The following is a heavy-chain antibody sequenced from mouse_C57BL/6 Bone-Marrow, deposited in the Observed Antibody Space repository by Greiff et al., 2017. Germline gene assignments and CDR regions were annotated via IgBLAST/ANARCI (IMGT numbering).Heavy chain of an antibody. CDR2: SYPGSGST. J-gene: IGHJ1*03. CDR1: GYTFTSYW. D-gene: IGHD3-1*01. V-gene: IGHV1-55*01. Sequence: QVQLQQSGPELVKPGDSVKMSCKASGYTFTSYWITWVKQRPGQGRGWIGDSYPGSGSTNYNEKFKSKATLTVDTSASTAYMQLSSLTSEDSAVYDCASEGLDGDVLWYFEVWGTGTTVTVSS. CDR3: ASEGLDGDVLWYFEV.